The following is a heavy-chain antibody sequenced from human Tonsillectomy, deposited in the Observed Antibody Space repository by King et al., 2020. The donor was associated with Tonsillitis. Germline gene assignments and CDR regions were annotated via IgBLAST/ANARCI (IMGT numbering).Heavy chain of an antibody. V-gene: IGHV3-7*01. D-gene: IGHD2-15*01. Sequence: VQLVESGGGLVQPGGSLRLSCAASGFTFSIYWMSWVRQAPGKGLEWVADIKEDGSEKYYVDSVQGRFTISRDNAKNSLYLQMNSLRAEDTAVYYCARATIVVLVADNDYYYYGMDVWGQGTTVTVSS. CDR1: GFTFSIYW. CDR2: IKEDGSEK. J-gene: IGHJ6*02. CDR3: ARATIVVLVADNDYYYYGMDV.